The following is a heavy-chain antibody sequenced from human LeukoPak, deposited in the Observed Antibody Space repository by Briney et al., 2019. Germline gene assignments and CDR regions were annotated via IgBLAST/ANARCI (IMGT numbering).Heavy chain of an antibody. D-gene: IGHD6-19*01. V-gene: IGHV3-48*01. CDR3: AREGEQWLPNYFDY. J-gene: IGHJ4*02. CDR1: GFTFSSYS. CDR2: ISSSSSTI. Sequence: PGGSLRLSCAASGFTFSSYSMNWVRQAPGKGLEWVSYISSSSSTIYYADSVKGRFTISRDNAKNSLYLQMNSLRAEDTAVYYCAREGEQWLPNYFDYWGQGTLVTVSS.